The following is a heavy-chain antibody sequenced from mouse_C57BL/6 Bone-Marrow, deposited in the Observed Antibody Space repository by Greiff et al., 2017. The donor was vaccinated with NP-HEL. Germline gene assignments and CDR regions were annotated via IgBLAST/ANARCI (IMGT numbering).Heavy chain of an antibody. Sequence: VHVKQSGAELVRPGASVKLSCTASGFNIKDYYMHWVKQRPEQGLEWIGRIDPEDGDTEYAPKFQGKATMTADTSSNTAYLQLSSLTSEDTAVYYCTTGYYYGSSQFAYWGQGTLVTVSA. CDR3: TTGYYYGSSQFAY. CDR1: GFNIKDYY. D-gene: IGHD1-1*01. V-gene: IGHV14-1*01. CDR2: IDPEDGDT. J-gene: IGHJ3*01.